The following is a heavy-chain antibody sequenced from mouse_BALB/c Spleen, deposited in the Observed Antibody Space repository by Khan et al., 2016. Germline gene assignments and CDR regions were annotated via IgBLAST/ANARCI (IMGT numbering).Heavy chain of an antibody. V-gene: IGHV9-3*02. Sequence: QIQLVQSGPELKKPGETVKISCKATGYTFTNYGMNWVKQAPGKGLKWMGWKNTNTGEPTYAEEFKGRFAFSLETSASTAYLRINNLKNEDTATXCWEEDDYGRNWFAYWGQGTLVTVSA. CDR2: KNTNTGEP. CDR1: GYTFTNYG. J-gene: IGHJ3*01. D-gene: IGHD1-1*01. CDR3: EEDDYGRNWFAY.